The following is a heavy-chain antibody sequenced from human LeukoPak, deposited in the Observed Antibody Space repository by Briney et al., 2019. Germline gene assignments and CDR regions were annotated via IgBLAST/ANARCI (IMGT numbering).Heavy chain of an antibody. V-gene: IGHV1-24*01. CDR3: ATAAIAAPPIFDY. Sequence: ASVKVSCKVSGYTLTELSMHWVGQAPGKGLEWMGGFDPEDGETIYAQKFQGRVTMTEDTSTDTAYMELSSLRSEDTAVYYCATAAIAAPPIFDYWGQGTLVTVSS. CDR2: FDPEDGET. CDR1: GYTLTELS. J-gene: IGHJ4*02. D-gene: IGHD6-6*01.